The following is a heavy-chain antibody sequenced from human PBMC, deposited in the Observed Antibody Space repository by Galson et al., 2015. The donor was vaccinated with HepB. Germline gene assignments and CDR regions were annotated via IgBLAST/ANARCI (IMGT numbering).Heavy chain of an antibody. Sequence: SLRLSCAASGFSVRSNYMNWVRRAPGKGLEWVSIIDRSGSTYYTESVKGRFTLSKDTFKNTVYLQMDRLRAEDTAVYYCARDPSYGSGYYGMDAWGQGTTVTVS. J-gene: IGHJ6*02. CDR1: GFSVRSNY. CDR3: ARDPSYGSGYYGMDA. V-gene: IGHV3-53*01. D-gene: IGHD3-16*02. CDR2: IDRSGST.